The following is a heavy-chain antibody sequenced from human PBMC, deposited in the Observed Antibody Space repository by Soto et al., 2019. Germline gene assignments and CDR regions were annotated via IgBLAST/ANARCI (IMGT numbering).Heavy chain of an antibody. Sequence: ASVKVSCKASGYTFTTYYIHWVRQAPGQGLEWMGLISPSGGSTTYAQKYQGRVTMTRDTSTSTVFMELSSLRSEDTAVYYCARVRDFWSGYYSPLGYWGQGTLVTVSS. V-gene: IGHV1-46*01. CDR2: ISPSGGST. CDR1: GYTFTTYY. J-gene: IGHJ4*02. D-gene: IGHD3-3*01. CDR3: ARVRDFWSGYYSPLGY.